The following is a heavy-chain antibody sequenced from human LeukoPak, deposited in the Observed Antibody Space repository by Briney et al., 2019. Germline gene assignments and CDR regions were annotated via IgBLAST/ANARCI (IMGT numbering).Heavy chain of an antibody. V-gene: IGHV3-23*01. CDR1: GFTFTTSA. CDR2: ISGSGRTS. J-gene: IGHJ4*02. Sequence: GGSLRLSCAGSGFTFTTSAMSWVRQAPGKGLEWVSAISGSGRTSYYTDSVKGRFTISRDNSKNTLYLQMNSLRAEDTAVYYCAKDLIGHLYDSSGYPDYWGQGTLVTVSS. D-gene: IGHD3-22*01. CDR3: AKDLIGHLYDSSGYPDY.